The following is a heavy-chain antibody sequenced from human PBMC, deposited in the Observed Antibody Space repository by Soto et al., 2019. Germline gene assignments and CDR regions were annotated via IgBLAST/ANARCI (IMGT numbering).Heavy chain of an antibody. D-gene: IGHD3-10*01. Sequence: SETLSLTCTVSGDSISAYSWSWVRQPPGKGLEWIGNIHYNGNTKYNPSLKSRVTMSVDTSKNQFSLKLSSVTAADTAVYYCARIEALTIPSVWGQGTLVTVSS. CDR2: IHYNGNT. CDR3: ARIEALTIPSV. J-gene: IGHJ4*02. CDR1: GDSISAYS. V-gene: IGHV4-59*08.